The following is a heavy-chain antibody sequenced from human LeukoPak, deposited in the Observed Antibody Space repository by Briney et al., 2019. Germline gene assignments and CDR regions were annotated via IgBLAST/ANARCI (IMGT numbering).Heavy chain of an antibody. CDR2: IYYSGST. CDR1: GGSISSSSYY. CDR3: AREGRPESSSWSGPFDY. J-gene: IGHJ4*02. V-gene: IGHV4-61*01. Sequence: SSETLSLTCTVSGGSISSSSYYWSWIRQPPGKGLEWIGYIYYSGSTNYSPSLQSRVTISLDTSKNQFSLKMSSVTAADTAVYYCAREGRPESSSWSGPFDYWGQGTLVTVSS. D-gene: IGHD6-13*01.